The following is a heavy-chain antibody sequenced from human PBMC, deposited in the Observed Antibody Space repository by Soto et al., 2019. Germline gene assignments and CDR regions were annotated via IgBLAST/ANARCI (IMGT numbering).Heavy chain of an antibody. CDR2: ISGDGITT. D-gene: IGHD3-10*01. CDR1: GFNFGFFG. J-gene: IGHJ4*02. Sequence: QIQLVESGGDVVQPGRSLRLSCAASGFNFGFFGMHWVRQAPGKGLEWVAFISGDGITTHYADSVRGRFTLSRDYSKKTMYLQMDTLRDDDTALYYCARGNLSFDFDSWGQGTLVTVSS. CDR3: ARGNLSFDFDS. V-gene: IGHV3-30*03.